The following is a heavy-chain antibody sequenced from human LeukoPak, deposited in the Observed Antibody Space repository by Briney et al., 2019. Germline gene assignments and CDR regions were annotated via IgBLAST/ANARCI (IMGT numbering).Heavy chain of an antibody. J-gene: IGHJ4*02. CDR3: AFHGGFITGYKFDY. V-gene: IGHV4-39*01. CDR2: IYDSGST. CDR1: GGSISSSDYY. Sequence: PSETLSLTCSVSGGSISSSDYYWGWVRQPPGKGLEWIGSIYDSGSTYYNPSLKSRVTISVDTSKNQFSLKMTYVTAADTAVYYCAFHGGFITGYKFDYWGQGTLVSVSS. D-gene: IGHD3-22*01.